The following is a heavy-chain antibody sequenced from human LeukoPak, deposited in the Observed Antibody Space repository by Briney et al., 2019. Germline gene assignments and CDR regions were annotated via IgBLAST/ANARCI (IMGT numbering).Heavy chain of an antibody. CDR1: GYTFTSYY. D-gene: IGHD3-16*01. CDR3: ARDKRGYAFDI. CDR2: IIPIFGTA. J-gene: IGHJ3*02. Sequence: SVKVSCKASGYTFTSYYMHWVRQAPGQGLEWMGGIIPIFGTANYAQKFQGRVTITADESTSTAYMELSSLRSEDTAVYYCARDKRGYAFDIWGQGTMVTVSS. V-gene: IGHV1-69*13.